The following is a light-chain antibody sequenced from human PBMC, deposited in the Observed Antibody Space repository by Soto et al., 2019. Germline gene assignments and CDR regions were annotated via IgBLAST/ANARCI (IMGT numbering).Light chain of an antibody. CDR3: QQYDNLLALT. J-gene: IGKJ4*01. CDR1: QDISKY. CDR2: DAS. Sequence: DIQMTQSPSSLSASVGDRVTIACQASQDISKYLNWYQFRPGQAPKLLIYDASNLETGAPSRFRGSGSGTHFTLTIISLQPEDVATYYCQQYDNLLALTFGGGTKVDIK. V-gene: IGKV1-33*01.